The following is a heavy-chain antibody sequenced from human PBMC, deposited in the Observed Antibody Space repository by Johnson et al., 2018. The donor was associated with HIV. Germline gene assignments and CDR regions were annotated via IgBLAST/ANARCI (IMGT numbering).Heavy chain of an antibody. CDR3: ARGGYVPAFDI. CDR2: ISYDVDNK. D-gene: IGHD5-12*01. V-gene: IGHV3-30-3*01. Sequence: QMHLVESGGGVVQPGTSLRLSCAASGFTFSSYTMHWVRQAPGKGLEWVAVISYDVDNKYYADSVKGRFTISRDNSKNTLYLEMSSLRPEDTDVYYCARGGYVPAFDIWGQGTMVTVSS. CDR1: GFTFSSYT. J-gene: IGHJ3*02.